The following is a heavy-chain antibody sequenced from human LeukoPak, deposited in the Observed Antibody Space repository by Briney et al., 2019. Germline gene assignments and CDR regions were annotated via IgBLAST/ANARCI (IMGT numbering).Heavy chain of an antibody. Sequence: GASVKVSCKASGYTFTSYGISWVRQAPGQGLEWMGWISAYNGNTNYAQKLQGRVTMTTDTSTSTAYMELRSLRSDDTAVYYCARDPAYCGGDCYSRAFDIWGQGTMVTVSS. D-gene: IGHD2-21*02. CDR1: GYTFTSYG. V-gene: IGHV1-18*01. J-gene: IGHJ3*02. CDR2: ISAYNGNT. CDR3: ARDPAYCGGDCYSRAFDI.